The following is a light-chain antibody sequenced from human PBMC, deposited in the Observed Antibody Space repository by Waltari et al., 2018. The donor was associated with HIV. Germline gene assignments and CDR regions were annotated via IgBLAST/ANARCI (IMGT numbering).Light chain of an antibody. CDR1: QGISSY. V-gene: IGKV1-9*01. J-gene: IGKJ3*01. CDR3: QQLNSYPVPFT. Sequence: DIQLTQSPSFLSASVGDRVTITCRASQGISSYLAWYQQKPGKAPKLLIYCASTLQSGVPSRFSGRASGTEFTLTISSLQPEDFATYYCQQLNSYPVPFTFGPGTKVDIK. CDR2: CAS.